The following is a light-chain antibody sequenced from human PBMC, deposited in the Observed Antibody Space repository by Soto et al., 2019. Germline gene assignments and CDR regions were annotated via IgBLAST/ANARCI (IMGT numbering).Light chain of an antibody. CDR3: SSFRSSSTSYV. V-gene: IGLV2-14*03. J-gene: IGLJ1*01. CDR2: DVS. CDR1: SRDIGDYNY. Sequence: QSALTQPPSASGSPGQSVTISCTGTSRDIGDYNYVSWYQQHPGKAPKLVIYDVSYRPSGVSNRFSGSKSANTASLTISGLQAEDEADYYCSSFRSSSTSYVFGTGTKVTVL.